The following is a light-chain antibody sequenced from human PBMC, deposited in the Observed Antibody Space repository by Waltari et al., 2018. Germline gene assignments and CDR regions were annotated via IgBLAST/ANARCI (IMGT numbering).Light chain of an antibody. Sequence: QSVLTQPPSASGAPGQRVTISCSGTYSNIGNNVVNWYQQLPGKAPKLLIYSDDQRPSGVPDRFSASKSGSSASLAIGGLQSEDEADYYCASWDDRLNGHWVFGGGTKVTVL. CDR1: YSNIGNNV. V-gene: IGLV1-44*01. J-gene: IGLJ3*02. CDR2: SDD. CDR3: ASWDDRLNGHWV.